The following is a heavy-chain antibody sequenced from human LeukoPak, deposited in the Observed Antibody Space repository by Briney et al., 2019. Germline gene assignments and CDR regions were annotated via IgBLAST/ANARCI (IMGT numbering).Heavy chain of an antibody. J-gene: IGHJ3*02. CDR3: ASPRALYCSSTSCQTANGAFDI. D-gene: IGHD2-2*01. CDR2: IIPILGIA. CDR1: GGTFSSYT. Sequence: SVKVSCKASGGTFSSYTISWVRQAPGQGLEWMGRIIPILGIANYAQKFQGRVTITADKSTSTAYMELSSLRSEDTAVYYCASPRALYCSSTSCQTANGAFDIWGQGTIVTVSS. V-gene: IGHV1-69*02.